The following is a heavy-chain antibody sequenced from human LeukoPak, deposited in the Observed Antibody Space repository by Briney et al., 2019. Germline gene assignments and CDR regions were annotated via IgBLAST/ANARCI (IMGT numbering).Heavy chain of an antibody. CDR2: MSGNGDTT. CDR3: ARGYVSLGYFDY. V-gene: IGHV3-23*01. CDR1: GFTFNNYA. D-gene: IGHD2-15*01. J-gene: IGHJ4*02. Sequence: GSLRLSCAASGFTFNNYAMSWVRQAPGKGLEWVSAMSGNGDTTYYADSVKGRFTISRDNSKNTLYLQMNSLRAEDTAVYYCARGYVSLGYFDYWGQGTLVTVSS.